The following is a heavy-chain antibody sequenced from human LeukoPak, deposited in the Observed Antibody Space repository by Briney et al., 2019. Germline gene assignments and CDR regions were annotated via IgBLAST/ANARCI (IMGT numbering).Heavy chain of an antibody. CDR1: GGSISPYY. V-gene: IGHV4-59*13. J-gene: IGHJ4*02. CDR3: AEYIRRSGTYNFDF. Sequence: PPETLSLTCTVSGGSISPYYWSWIRQPPGKGLEWIGYVYYTGSTNYNPSLKSRVTMSVDASKNQFSLKLDSVTAADTAVYYCAEYIRRSGTYNFDFWGQGTLVTVSS. D-gene: IGHD5-24*01. CDR2: VYYTGST.